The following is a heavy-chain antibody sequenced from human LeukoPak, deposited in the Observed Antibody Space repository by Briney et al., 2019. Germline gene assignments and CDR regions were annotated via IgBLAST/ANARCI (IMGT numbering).Heavy chain of an antibody. J-gene: IGHJ4*02. D-gene: IGHD2-15*01. Sequence: GESLKISCMGSGYIFTTYSIGWVRQLPGKGLEWMGIIYPGDSDTKYSPSFQGQVTISADKSINTAYLQWSSLKASDTAIYYCASLLFGYCSEDNCPFVFWGQGTLVTVSS. CDR1: GYIFTTYS. CDR2: IYPGDSDT. CDR3: ASLLFGYCSEDNCPFVF. V-gene: IGHV5-51*01.